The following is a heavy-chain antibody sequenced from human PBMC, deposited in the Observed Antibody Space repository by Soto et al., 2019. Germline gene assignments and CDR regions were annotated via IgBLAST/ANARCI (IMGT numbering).Heavy chain of an antibody. Sequence: QVQLVESGGGVVQPGRSLRLSCAASGFTFSSYGMHWVRQAPGKGLEWVAVISYDGSNKYYAVSVQGRFTISRDNSKNTLYLQMNSLRAEDTAVYYCAKIYGDNNVFDYWGQGTLVTVSS. CDR3: AKIYGDNNVFDY. J-gene: IGHJ4*02. CDR1: GFTFSSYG. CDR2: ISYDGSNK. V-gene: IGHV3-30*18. D-gene: IGHD4-17*01.